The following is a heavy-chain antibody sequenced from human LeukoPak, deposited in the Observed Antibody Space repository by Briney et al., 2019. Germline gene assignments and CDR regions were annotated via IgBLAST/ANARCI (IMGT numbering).Heavy chain of an antibody. V-gene: IGHV4-4*07. CDR3: ARASYYESRNNIAFDI. CDR2: INPSGST. D-gene: IGHD3-22*01. J-gene: IGHJ3*02. CDR1: GGSINHYY. Sequence: SETLSLTCTVSGGSINHYYWSWIRQPAGKGLEWIGRINPSGSTKNNPSLKSRVTMSLDTRKNQLSLNLGSVTAAETAVYYCARASYYESRNNIAFDIWGRGTMVTVSS.